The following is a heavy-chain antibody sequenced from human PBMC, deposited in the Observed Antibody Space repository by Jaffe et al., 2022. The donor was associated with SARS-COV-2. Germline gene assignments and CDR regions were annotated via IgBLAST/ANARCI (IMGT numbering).Heavy chain of an antibody. V-gene: IGHV4-30-4*01. J-gene: IGHJ6*02. CDR2: IYYSGST. D-gene: IGHD3-3*01. Sequence: QVQLQESGPGLVKPSQTLSLTCTVSGGSISSGDYYWSWIRQPPGKGLEWIGYIYYSGSTYYNPSLKSRVTISVDTSKNQFSLKLSSVTAADTAVYYCARGGQDYDFWSGSNGMDVWGQGTTVTVSS. CDR3: ARGGQDYDFWSGSNGMDV. CDR1: GGSISSGDYY.